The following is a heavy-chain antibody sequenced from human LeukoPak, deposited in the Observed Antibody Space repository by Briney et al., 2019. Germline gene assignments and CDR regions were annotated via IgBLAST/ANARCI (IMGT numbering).Heavy chain of an antibody. CDR3: AKDRRWELLIDY. V-gene: IGHV3-9*01. Sequence: GGSLRLSCAASGFTFDDYAMHWVRQTPGKGLEWVSSISWNSDSIGYVDSVKDRFTISRDNAKNSLYLQMNSLRAEDTAVYYCAKDRRWELLIDYWGQGTLVTVSS. CDR2: ISWNSDSI. J-gene: IGHJ4*02. D-gene: IGHD1-26*01. CDR1: GFTFDDYA.